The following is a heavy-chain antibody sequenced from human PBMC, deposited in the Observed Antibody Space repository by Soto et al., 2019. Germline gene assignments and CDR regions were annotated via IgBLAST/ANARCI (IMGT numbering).Heavy chain of an antibody. Sequence: GGSLRLSCAASGFTFSSYAMHWVRQAPGKGLEYVSAISSNGGSTYYANSVKGRFTISRDNSKNTLYLQMGSLRAEDMAVYYCARAFGFLEWLPDYWGQGTLVTVSS. CDR1: GFTFSSYA. CDR3: ARAFGFLEWLPDY. D-gene: IGHD3-3*01. J-gene: IGHJ4*02. V-gene: IGHV3-64*01. CDR2: ISSNGGST.